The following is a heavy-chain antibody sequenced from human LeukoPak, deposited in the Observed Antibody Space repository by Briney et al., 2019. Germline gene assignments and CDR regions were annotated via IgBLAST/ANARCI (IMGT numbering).Heavy chain of an antibody. CDR1: GFTFSSYA. D-gene: IGHD3-22*01. Sequence: PGGSLRLSCAASGFTFSSYAMSWVRQAPGKGLEWVANIKQDETETYYADSVKGRFTISRDNAKDSLYLQMSSLRADDTAVYYCVRDFDSTGYYYWGQGTLVTVSS. V-gene: IGHV3-7*01. J-gene: IGHJ4*02. CDR3: VRDFDSTGYYY. CDR2: IKQDETET.